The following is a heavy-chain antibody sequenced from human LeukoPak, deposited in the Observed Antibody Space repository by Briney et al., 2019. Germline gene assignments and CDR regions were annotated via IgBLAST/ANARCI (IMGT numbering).Heavy chain of an antibody. CDR2: ISSSSYT. CDR1: GFTFSDYY. D-gene: IGHD5-18*01. Sequence: GGSLRLSCAASGFTFSDYYMSWIRQAPGKGLEWVSCISSSSYTKYADSVKGRFTISRDNSKNTLYLQMNSLRAEDTAVYYCAKDKWEDTAMVPNFDYWGQGTLVTVSS. J-gene: IGHJ4*02. V-gene: IGHV3-11*06. CDR3: AKDKWEDTAMVPNFDY.